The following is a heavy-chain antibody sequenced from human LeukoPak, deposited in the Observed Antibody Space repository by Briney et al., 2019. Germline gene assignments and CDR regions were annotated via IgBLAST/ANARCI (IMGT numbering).Heavy chain of an antibody. J-gene: IGHJ4*02. CDR3: ARDVRRAAAGTMKY. V-gene: IGHV3-23*01. CDR2: ISGSGGST. D-gene: IGHD6-13*01. Sequence: GGSLRLSCAASGFTFSSYAMSWVRQAPGKGLEWVSAISGSGGSTYYADSVKGRFTISRDNSKNTLYLQMNSLRAEDTAVYFCARDVRRAAAGTMKYWGQGTLVTVSS. CDR1: GFTFSSYA.